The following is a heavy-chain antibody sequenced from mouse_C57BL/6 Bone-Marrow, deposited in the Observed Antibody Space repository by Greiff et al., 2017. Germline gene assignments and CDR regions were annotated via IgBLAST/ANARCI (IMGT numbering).Heavy chain of an antibody. V-gene: IGHV1-15*01. Sequence: VQLQQSGAELVRPGASVTLSCKASGYTFTDYDMHWVKQTPVHGLEWIGAIDPETGGTAYNQKFKGKAILTADKSSSTAYMELRSLTSEDSAVYYCTRPYYNDFDYWGQGTTLTVSS. CDR2: IDPETGGT. D-gene: IGHD2-12*01. J-gene: IGHJ2*01. CDR1: GYTFTDYD. CDR3: TRPYYNDFDY.